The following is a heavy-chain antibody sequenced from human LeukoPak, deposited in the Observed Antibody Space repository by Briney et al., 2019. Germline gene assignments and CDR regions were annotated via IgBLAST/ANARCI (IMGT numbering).Heavy chain of an antibody. CDR2: VFDSGST. V-gene: IGHV4-59*01. CDR1: GGSISSYW. D-gene: IGHD6-13*01. Sequence: SETLSLTCTVSGGSISSYWWSWIRQPPGKGLEWIGYVFDSGSTNYNPSLKSRVTMSLDTPKKQFSLKLSSVTAADTAAYYCARGYSNSWNYFDYWGQGTLVTVSS. CDR3: ARGYSNSWNYFDY. J-gene: IGHJ4*02.